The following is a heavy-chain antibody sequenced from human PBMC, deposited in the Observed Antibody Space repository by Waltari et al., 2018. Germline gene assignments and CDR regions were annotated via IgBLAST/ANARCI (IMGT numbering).Heavy chain of an antibody. Sequence: EVQLVESGGGLVQPGGSLRLSCAASGFTFSSYAMSWVRQAPGKGLEWVSAISGSGGSTYYADSVKGRFTISRDNSKNTLYRQMNSLRAEDTAVYYCAKDQYCGGDCYPAAEYFQHWGQGTLVTVSS. CDR2: ISGSGGST. V-gene: IGHV3-23*04. D-gene: IGHD2-21*01. CDR3: AKDQYCGGDCYPAAEYFQH. J-gene: IGHJ1*01. CDR1: GFTFSSYA.